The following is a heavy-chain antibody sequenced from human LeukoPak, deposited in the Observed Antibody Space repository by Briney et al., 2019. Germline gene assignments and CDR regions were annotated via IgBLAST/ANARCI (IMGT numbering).Heavy chain of an antibody. CDR2: IKEDGSEK. CDR1: GFTFSSYW. D-gene: IGHD2-2*01. Sequence: GGSLRLSCAASGFTFSSYWMNWVRQAPGKRLEWGANIKEDGSEKNYVDSVKGRFTISRDNAKNSLYLQMNSLRAEDTAVYYCARVPRYCTSTSCYFHGMDVWGQGTTVTVSS. J-gene: IGHJ6*02. V-gene: IGHV3-7*05. CDR3: ARVPRYCTSTSCYFHGMDV.